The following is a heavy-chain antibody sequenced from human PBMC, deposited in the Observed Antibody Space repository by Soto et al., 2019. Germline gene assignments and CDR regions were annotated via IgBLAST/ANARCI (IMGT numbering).Heavy chain of an antibody. CDR3: AREVGHGGEYYYGMDV. CDR2: IKQDGSEK. D-gene: IGHD3-10*01. V-gene: IGHV3-7*03. Sequence: GGSLRLSCAASGFTFSSYWMSWVRQAPGKGLEWVANIKQDGSEKYYVDSVKGRFTISRDNAKNSLYLQMNSLRAEDTAVYYCAREVGHGGEYYYGMDVWGQGTTVTVSS. CDR1: GFTFSSYW. J-gene: IGHJ6*02.